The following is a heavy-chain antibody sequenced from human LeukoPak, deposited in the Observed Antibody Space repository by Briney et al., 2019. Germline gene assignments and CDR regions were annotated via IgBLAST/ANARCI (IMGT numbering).Heavy chain of an antibody. V-gene: IGHV3-48*01. J-gene: IGHJ4*02. CDR3: AVYCTSTSCYTNFDY. CDR2: ISSSSSAI. Sequence: GGSLRLSCAASGIAFNSYGMNWVRQAPGKGLEWVSYISSSSSAIYYADSVKGRFTISRDNAKNSLYLQMNSLRAEDTAVYYCAVYCTSTSCYTNFDYWGQGTLVTVSS. CDR1: GIAFNSYG. D-gene: IGHD2-2*02.